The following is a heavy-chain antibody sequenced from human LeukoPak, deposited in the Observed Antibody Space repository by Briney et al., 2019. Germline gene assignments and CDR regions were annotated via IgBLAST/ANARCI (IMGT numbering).Heavy chain of an antibody. CDR3: ARPPGYYHNFVDY. CDR2: ISYDGSNK. D-gene: IGHD3-22*01. V-gene: IGHV3-30-3*01. Sequence: AGSLRLSCAASGFTFSSYAMHWVRQAPGKGLEWVAVISYDGSNKYYADSVKGRFTISRDNSKNTLYLQMNSLRAEDTAVYYCARPPGYYHNFVDYWGQGTLVTVSS. CDR1: GFTFSSYA. J-gene: IGHJ4*02.